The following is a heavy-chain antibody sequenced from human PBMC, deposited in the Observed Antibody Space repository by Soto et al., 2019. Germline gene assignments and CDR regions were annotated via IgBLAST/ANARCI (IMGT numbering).Heavy chain of an antibody. D-gene: IGHD3-10*01. CDR3: ARDLMVRGVC. CDR2: ISSSSSYI. Sequence: EVQLVESGGGLVKPGGSLRLSCAASGFTFSSYSMNWVRQAPGKGLEWVSSISSSSSYIYYADSVKGRFTIARDNAKNSLYLQMTGLRAEDTAVYYCARDLMVRGVCWGQGTLVTVSS. V-gene: IGHV3-21*01. J-gene: IGHJ4*02. CDR1: GFTFSSYS.